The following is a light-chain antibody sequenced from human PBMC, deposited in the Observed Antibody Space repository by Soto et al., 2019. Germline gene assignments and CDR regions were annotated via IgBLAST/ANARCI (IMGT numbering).Light chain of an antibody. CDR1: QSVDIN. J-gene: IGKJ1*01. CDR3: QQYRSWPRT. V-gene: IGKV3-15*01. CDR2: GAS. Sequence: EIVLTQSPATLSVSPGERVTLSCRASQSVDINLAWYQQKPGQAPRLLIYGASTRATDMSGTFSGRVSGTEFTLTISNVRPEDFAVYYCQQYRSWPRTFGQGTKVEIK.